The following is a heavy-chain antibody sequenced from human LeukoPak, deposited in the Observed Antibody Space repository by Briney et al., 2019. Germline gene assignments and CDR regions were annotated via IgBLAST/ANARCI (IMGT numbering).Heavy chain of an antibody. CDR3: ASSTGTYYDSSAYDY. Sequence: PGGSLRLSCAASGFTFSTYSMNWVRQVPGKGLEWVSSISSSSSYIYYADSVKGRFTISRDNAKNSLYLQMSSLRAEDTAVYYCASSTGTYYDSSAYDYWGQGTLVTVSS. CDR1: GFTFSTYS. J-gene: IGHJ4*02. D-gene: IGHD3-22*01. V-gene: IGHV3-21*01. CDR2: ISSSSSYI.